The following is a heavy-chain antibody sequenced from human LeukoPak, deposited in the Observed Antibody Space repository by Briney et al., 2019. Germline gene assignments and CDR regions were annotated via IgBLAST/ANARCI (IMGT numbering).Heavy chain of an antibody. CDR1: GFTFSSYS. CDR3: ARDGRGGSYRRLYWXAFDI. CDR2: ISSSSSTI. Sequence: GGSLRLSCAASGFTFSSYSMNWVRQAPGKGLEWVSYISSSSSTIYYADSVKGRFTISRDNAKNSLYLQMNSLRDEDTAVYYCARDGRGGSYRRLYWXAFDIWGQGTMVTVSS. D-gene: IGHD1-26*01. V-gene: IGHV3-48*02. J-gene: IGHJ3*02.